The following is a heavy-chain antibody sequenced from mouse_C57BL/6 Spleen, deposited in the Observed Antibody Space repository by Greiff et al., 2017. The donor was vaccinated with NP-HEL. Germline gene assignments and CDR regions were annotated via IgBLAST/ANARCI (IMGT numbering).Heavy chain of an antibody. V-gene: IGHV5-9*01. CDR2: ISGGGGNT. Sequence: EVQRVESGGGLVKPGGSLKLSCAASGFTFSSYTMSWVRQTPEKRLEWVATISGGGGNTYYPDSVKGRFTISRDNAKNTLYLQMSSLRSEDTALYYCARRGVVAYYFDYWGQGTTLTVSS. J-gene: IGHJ2*01. CDR3: ARRGVVAYYFDY. D-gene: IGHD1-1*01. CDR1: GFTFSSYT.